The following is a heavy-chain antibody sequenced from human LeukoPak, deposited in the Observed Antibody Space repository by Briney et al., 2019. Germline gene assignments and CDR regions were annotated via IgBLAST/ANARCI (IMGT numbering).Heavy chain of an antibody. CDR3: ARDTGYSSGWYHTPPGTYYMDV. D-gene: IGHD6-19*01. CDR2: TYYRSKWYN. Sequence: SQTLSLTCAISGDSVSSNSAAWNWIRQSPSRGLEWLGRTYYRSKWYNDYAVSVKSRITINPDTSKNQFSLQLNSVTPEDTAVYYCARDTGYSSGWYHTPPGTYYMDVWGKGTTVTVSS. V-gene: IGHV6-1*01. CDR1: GDSVSSNSAA. J-gene: IGHJ6*03.